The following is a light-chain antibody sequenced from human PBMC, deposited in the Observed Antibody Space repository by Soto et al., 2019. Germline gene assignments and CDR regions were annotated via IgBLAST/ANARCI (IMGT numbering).Light chain of an antibody. J-gene: IGLJ1*01. V-gene: IGLV2-11*01. CDR1: SSDVGGYNY. CDR3: CSYAGSYTWV. CDR2: DVS. Sequence: QSALTQPRSVSGSPGQSVTISCTGTSSDVGGYNYVSWYRQHPGKAPKLMIYDVSKRPSGVPDRFSGSKSGNTASLTISGRQAEHEADYYCCSYAGSYTWVFVTGTKLTLL.